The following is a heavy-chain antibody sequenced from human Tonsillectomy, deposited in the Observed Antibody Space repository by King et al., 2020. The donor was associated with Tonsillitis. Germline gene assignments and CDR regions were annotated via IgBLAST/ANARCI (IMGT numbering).Heavy chain of an antibody. CDR3: AKDRVYCSGGSCYTFDY. V-gene: IGHV3-30*18. J-gene: IGHJ4*02. CDR2: ISYDGSNK. Sequence: VQLVESGGGVVQPGRSLRLSCAASGFTFSSNGMHWVRQAPGKGLEWVAVISYDGSNKYYADSVKGRFTISRDNSKNTLYLQMNSLRAEDTAVYYCAKDRVYCSGGSCYTFDYWGQGTLVTVSS. CDR1: GFTFSSNG. D-gene: IGHD2-15*01.